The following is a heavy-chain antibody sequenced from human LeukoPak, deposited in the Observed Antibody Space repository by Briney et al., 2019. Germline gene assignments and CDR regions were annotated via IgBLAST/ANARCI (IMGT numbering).Heavy chain of an antibody. CDR3: TKDIDGDYRFGVDF. Sequence: DPGGSLRLSCAASGFTFDDYAMHWVRHVPGKGLEWVSGVSWNSGSIGYADSVKGRFTISRDNAKNSLYLQMNSLRAEDTALYYCTKDIDGDYRFGVDFWGQGTLVTVSS. CDR1: GFTFDDYA. J-gene: IGHJ4*02. V-gene: IGHV3-9*01. CDR2: VSWNSGSI. D-gene: IGHD4-17*01.